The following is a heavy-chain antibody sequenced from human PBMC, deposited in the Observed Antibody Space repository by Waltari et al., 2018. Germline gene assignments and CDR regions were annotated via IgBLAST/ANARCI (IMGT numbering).Heavy chain of an antibody. J-gene: IGHJ6*02. Sequence: QVQLQQWGAGLLKPSETLSLTCAVYGGSFTAYLWGWIRQSPGKGLEWVGELNHSGSTNYNPSLKSRVTISVDTSKNQFSLKLSSMTAADTAVYYCARGVGSPHYFYGMDVWGQGTTVTVSS. CDR3: ARGVGSPHYFYGMDV. V-gene: IGHV4-34*01. D-gene: IGHD1-26*01. CDR2: LNHSGST. CDR1: GGSFTAYL.